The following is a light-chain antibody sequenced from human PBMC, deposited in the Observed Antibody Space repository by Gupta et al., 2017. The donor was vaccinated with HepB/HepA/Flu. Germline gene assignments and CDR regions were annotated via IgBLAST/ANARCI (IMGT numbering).Light chain of an antibody. J-gene: IGLJ2*01. Sequence: GSYNLVSWYQQHPGKAPKLMIFEVNKRPSGVSNRFSASKSGNTASLTISGLQPEDEADYFCCSYASSGTLLFGGGTKLTVL. V-gene: IGLV2-23*01. CDR3: CSYASSGTLL. CDR2: EVN. CDR1: GSYNL.